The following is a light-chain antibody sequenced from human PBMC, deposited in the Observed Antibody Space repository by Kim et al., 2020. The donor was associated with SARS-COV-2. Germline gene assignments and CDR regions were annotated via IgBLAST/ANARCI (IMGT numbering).Light chain of an antibody. CDR2: GVS. CDR3: SSFSTTTPVV. CDR1: SSDVGGYNY. J-gene: IGLJ2*01. V-gene: IGLV2-14*03. Sequence: GQSITISCTGTSSDVGGYNYVSWYQQHPDKAPKLMIYGVSSRPSGVSNRFSGSKSGNTASLTISGLQAEDEADYYCSSFSTTTPVVFGGGTQLTVL.